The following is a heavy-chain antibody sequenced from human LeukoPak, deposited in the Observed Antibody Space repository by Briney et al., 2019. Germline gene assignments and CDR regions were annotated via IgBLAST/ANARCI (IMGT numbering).Heavy chain of an antibody. CDR2: ISGSGGST. CDR1: GFTFSSYA. V-gene: IGHV3-23*01. D-gene: IGHD3-22*01. J-gene: IGHJ4*02. Sequence: GGSLRLSCAASGFTFSSYAMSWVRQAPGKGLEWVSAISGSGGSTYYADSVKGRFTISRDNSKNTLYLRMNSLRVEDTAVYFCAKDRPNYYGSNGHYYRRDGDYWGQGTLVTVSS. CDR3: AKDRPNYYGSNGHYYRRDGDY.